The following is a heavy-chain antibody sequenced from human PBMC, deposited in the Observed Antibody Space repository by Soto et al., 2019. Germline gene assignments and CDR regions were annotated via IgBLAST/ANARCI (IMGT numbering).Heavy chain of an antibody. J-gene: IGHJ4*02. CDR3: ARGGLDIVVVPAGFDY. Sequence: ASVKVSCKASGYTFTGYYMHWVRQAPGQGLEWMGWINPNSGGTNYAQKFQGRVTMTRDTSISTAYMELSRLRSDDTAVYYCARGGLDIVVVPAGFDYWGQGTLVTVSS. V-gene: IGHV1-2*02. D-gene: IGHD2-2*03. CDR2: INPNSGGT. CDR1: GYTFTGYY.